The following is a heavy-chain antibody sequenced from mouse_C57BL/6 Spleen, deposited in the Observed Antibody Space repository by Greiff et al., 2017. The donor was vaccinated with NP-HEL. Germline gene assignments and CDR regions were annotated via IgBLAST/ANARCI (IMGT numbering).Heavy chain of an antibody. CDR3: ARNFYFDY. V-gene: IGHV1-82*01. Sequence: VQRVESGPELVKPGASVKISCKASGYAFSSSWMNWVKQRPGKGLEWIGRIYPGAGDTNYTGKFKGKATLTADKSSSTAYMQLSSLTSEDSAVYFCARNFYFDYWGQGTTLTVSS. CDR2: IYPGAGDT. CDR1: GYAFSSSW. J-gene: IGHJ2*01.